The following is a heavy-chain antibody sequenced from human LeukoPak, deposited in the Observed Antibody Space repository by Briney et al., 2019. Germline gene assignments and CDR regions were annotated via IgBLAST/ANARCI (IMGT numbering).Heavy chain of an antibody. CDR2: ITSSSAYI. CDR1: GFTFSTYS. J-gene: IGHJ4*02. Sequence: PGGSLRLSCAASGFTFSTYSMNWVRQAPGKGLEWVSTITSSSAYIYYADSVKGRFTISRDNPKNSLYLQMNSLRAEDTAVYYCARDLFGSGSFYGFWGQGTLVTVSS. V-gene: IGHV3-21*06. D-gene: IGHD3-10*01. CDR3: ARDLFGSGSFYGF.